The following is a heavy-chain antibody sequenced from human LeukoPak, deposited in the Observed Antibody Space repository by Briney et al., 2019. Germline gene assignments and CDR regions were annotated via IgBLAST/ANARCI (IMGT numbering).Heavy chain of an antibody. CDR2: INPSGGST. V-gene: IGHV1-46*01. J-gene: IGHJ4*02. CDR3: ARVVGCGGDCYSGISDY. Sequence: GASVKVSCKASGYTFTSYYMHWVRQAPGQGLEWMGIINPSGGSTSYAQKFQGRVTMTRDMSTSTVYMELSSLRSEDTAVYYCARVVGCGGDCYSGISDYWGQGTLVTVSS. CDR1: GYTFTSYY. D-gene: IGHD2-21*02.